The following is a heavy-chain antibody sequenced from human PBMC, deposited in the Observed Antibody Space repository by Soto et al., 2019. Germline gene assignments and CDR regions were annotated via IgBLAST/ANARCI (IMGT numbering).Heavy chain of an antibody. CDR3: AKVLRGYGDYLSHYFDY. CDR2: ISYDGSNK. Sequence: GGSLRLSCAASGFTFSSYGMHWVRQAPGKGLEWVAVISYDGSNKYYADSVKGRFTISRDNSKNTLYLQMNSLRAEDTAVYYCAKVLRGYGDYLSHYFDYWGQGTLVTVSS. J-gene: IGHJ4*02. V-gene: IGHV3-30*18. D-gene: IGHD4-17*01. CDR1: GFTFSSYG.